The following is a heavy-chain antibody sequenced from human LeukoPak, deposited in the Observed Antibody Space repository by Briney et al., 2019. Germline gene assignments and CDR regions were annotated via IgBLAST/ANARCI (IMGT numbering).Heavy chain of an antibody. CDR2: ITSDSSAL. V-gene: IGHV3-48*01. Sequence: GGSLRLSCAASGFSFKDYWMSWVRQAPGKGLEWVSHITSDSSALYYADSVKDRFTISRDNAKSSLFLQLNSLRAEDTAVYYCARDFPGWASFDYWGQGALVSVSS. J-gene: IGHJ4*02. CDR1: GFSFKDYW. D-gene: IGHD1-26*01. CDR3: ARDFPGWASFDY.